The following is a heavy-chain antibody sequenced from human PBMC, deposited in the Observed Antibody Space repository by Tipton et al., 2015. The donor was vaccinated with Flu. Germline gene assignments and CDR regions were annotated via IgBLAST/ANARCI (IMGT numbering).Heavy chain of an antibody. CDR3: TRGFIRLCDY. CDR1: GFTFNSYE. CDR2: ISPSGSTK. J-gene: IGHJ4*02. D-gene: IGHD3-16*01. V-gene: IGHV3-48*03. Sequence: GSLRLSCEVSGFTFNSYEMNWVRQAPGKGLEWVSHISPSGSTKYYADSVKGRFTISRDNAKNSLYLQMNSLRSEDTAVYYCTRGFIRLCDYWGQGTLVTVSS.